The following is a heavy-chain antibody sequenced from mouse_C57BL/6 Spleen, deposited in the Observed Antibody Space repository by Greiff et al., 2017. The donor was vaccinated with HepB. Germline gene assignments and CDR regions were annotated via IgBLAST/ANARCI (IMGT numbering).Heavy chain of an antibody. D-gene: IGHD2-3*01. CDR2: INPGSGGT. V-gene: IGHV1-54*01. CDR3: ARGGMIYDGYYYAMDY. J-gene: IGHJ4*01. CDR1: GYAFTNYL. Sequence: VQLHQSGAELVRPGTSVKVSCKASGYAFTNYLIEWVKQRPGQGLEWIGVINPGSGGTNYNEKVKGKATLAADKSSSTAYLQLSSLTSEDSAVYFCARGGMIYDGYYYAMDYWGQGTSVTVSS.